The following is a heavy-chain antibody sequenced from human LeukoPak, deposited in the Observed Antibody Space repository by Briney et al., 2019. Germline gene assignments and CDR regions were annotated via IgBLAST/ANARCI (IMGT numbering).Heavy chain of an antibody. J-gene: IGHJ4*02. V-gene: IGHV4-59*08. D-gene: IGHD2-15*01. CDR2: IYSSGTT. Sequence: SETLSLTCTVSGDSMSTYYWTWLRQPPGKGLEWVGYIYSSGTTNYNPSLNSRVTISLDTSKNHFSLNLRSLTAADTAVYYCATGSPVLQPHFFDYGGEGTLVTVSS. CDR1: GDSMSTYY. CDR3: ATGSPVLQPHFFDY.